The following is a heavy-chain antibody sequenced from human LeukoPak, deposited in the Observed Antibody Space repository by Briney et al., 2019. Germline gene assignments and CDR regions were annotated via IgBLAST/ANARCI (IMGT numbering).Heavy chain of an antibody. CDR2: MNPKSGDT. CDR3: ARGRYMDV. Sequence: VASVKVSCKASGYTFTSYGISWVRQAPGQGLEWMGWMNPKSGDTGYEQKFQGRITITRDSSISTVYMELSSLRSEDTALYYCARGRYMDVWGKGTTVTVSS. J-gene: IGHJ6*03. V-gene: IGHV1-8*02. CDR1: GYTFTSYG.